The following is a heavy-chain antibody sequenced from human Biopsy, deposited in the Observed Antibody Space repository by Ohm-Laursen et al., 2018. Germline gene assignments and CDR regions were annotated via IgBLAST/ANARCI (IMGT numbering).Heavy chain of an antibody. CDR1: GFVVTNKD. Sequence: GSLRLSCAASGFVVTNKDMIWVRQAPGKGLEWVSLVDDTSTTYYADSVKGRFTISRDSSKNTLYLQMNSLRVEDTAVYYCARGPSGVATIGRGQGTLVTVSS. CDR2: VDDTSTT. D-gene: IGHD5-24*01. J-gene: IGHJ4*02. V-gene: IGHV3-66*01. CDR3: ARGPSGVATIG.